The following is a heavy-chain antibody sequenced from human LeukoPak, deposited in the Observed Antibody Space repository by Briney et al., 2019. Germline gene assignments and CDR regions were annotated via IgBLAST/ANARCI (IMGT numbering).Heavy chain of an antibody. D-gene: IGHD3-10*02. V-gene: IGHV3-30*02. CDR3: ARVYYGRSGFDP. CDR1: GFTFSSYG. J-gene: IGHJ5*02. Sequence: GGSLRLSCAASGFTFSSYGMHWVRQAPGKGLEWVAFIRYDGSNKYYADSVKGRFTISRDNSKNTLYLQMNSLRAEDTAVYYCARVYYGRSGFDPWGQGTLVTVSS. CDR2: IRYDGSNK.